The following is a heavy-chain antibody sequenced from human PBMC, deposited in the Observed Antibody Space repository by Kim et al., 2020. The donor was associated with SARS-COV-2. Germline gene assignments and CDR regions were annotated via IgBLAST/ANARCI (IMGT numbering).Heavy chain of an antibody. CDR3: TTDQDMITFGGEDYFDY. D-gene: IGHD3-16*01. J-gene: IGHJ4*02. V-gene: IGHV3-15*01. Sequence: VKGRFTISSDDSKNTLYLQMNSLKTEDTAVYYCTTDQDMITFGGEDYFDYWGQGTLVTVSS.